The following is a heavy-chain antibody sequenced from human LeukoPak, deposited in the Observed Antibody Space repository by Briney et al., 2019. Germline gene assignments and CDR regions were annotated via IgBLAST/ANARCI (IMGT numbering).Heavy chain of an antibody. CDR1: GFTFSSYG. Sequence: PGGSLRLSCAASGFTFSSYGMHWVRQAPAKGLEWVAVIWYDGSNKYYADAVKGRFTISRDNSKNTLYLQMNSLRAEDTAVYYCARTPGGCSGGSCYSGSFDYWGQGTLVTVSS. CDR3: ARTPGGCSGGSCYSGSFDY. CDR2: IWYDGSNK. D-gene: IGHD2-15*01. J-gene: IGHJ4*02. V-gene: IGHV3-33*01.